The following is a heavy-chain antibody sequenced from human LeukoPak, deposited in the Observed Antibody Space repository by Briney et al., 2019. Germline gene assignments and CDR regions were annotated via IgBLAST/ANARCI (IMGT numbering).Heavy chain of an antibody. CDR2: INPNSGGT. CDR3: AGDLGIAAAACFDY. CDR1: GYTFTGYY. Sequence: ASVKVSCKASGYTFTGYYMHWVRQAPGQGVEWMGWINPNSGGTNYAQKFQGRVTMTRDTSISTAYMELSRLRSDDTAVYYCAGDLGIAAAACFDYWGQGTLVTVSS. D-gene: IGHD6-13*01. J-gene: IGHJ4*02. V-gene: IGHV1-2*02.